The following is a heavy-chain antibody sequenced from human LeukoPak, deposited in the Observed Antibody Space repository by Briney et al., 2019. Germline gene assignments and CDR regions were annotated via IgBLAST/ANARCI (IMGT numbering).Heavy chain of an antibody. V-gene: IGHV3-23*01. CDR3: ARDYFSIAVGFDY. Sequence: GGSLRLSCAASGFTFSNYAMSWVRQAPGKGPEWVSAISGSDGRLFYADSVRGRFTISRDNAKNSLYLQMNSLRAEDTAVYYCARDYFSIAVGFDYWGQGTLVTVSS. CDR2: ISGSDGRL. D-gene: IGHD6-19*01. CDR1: GFTFSNYA. J-gene: IGHJ4*02.